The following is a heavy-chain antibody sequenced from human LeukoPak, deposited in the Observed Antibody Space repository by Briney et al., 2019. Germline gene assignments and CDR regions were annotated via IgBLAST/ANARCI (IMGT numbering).Heavy chain of an antibody. CDR3: AKEEVHHRQRWLRYFDY. CDR1: GFNFSDYG. Sequence: TGGSLRLSCTDSGFNFSDYGMHWVRQAPGKGLEWVAGISDEGSDTYYADSVTGRFTVSRDISKNTLFLQMNRLRPEDTAVYYCAKEEVHHRQRWLRYFDYWGQGTLVTVSS. D-gene: IGHD5-18*01. J-gene: IGHJ4*02. CDR2: ISDEGSDT. V-gene: IGHV3-30*18.